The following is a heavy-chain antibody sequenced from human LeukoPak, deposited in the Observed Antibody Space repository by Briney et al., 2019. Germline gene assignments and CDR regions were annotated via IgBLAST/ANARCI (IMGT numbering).Heavy chain of an antibody. Sequence: GGSLRLSCAASGLTFSSYSMNWVRQAPGKGLEWVSSISSSSSYIYYADSVKGRFTISRDNAKNSLYLQMNSLRAEDTAVYYCARRDYYDSSGYYYLDYWGQRTLVTVSS. D-gene: IGHD3-22*01. CDR3: ARRDYYDSSGYYYLDY. V-gene: IGHV3-21*04. CDR2: ISSSSSYI. J-gene: IGHJ4*02. CDR1: GLTFSSYS.